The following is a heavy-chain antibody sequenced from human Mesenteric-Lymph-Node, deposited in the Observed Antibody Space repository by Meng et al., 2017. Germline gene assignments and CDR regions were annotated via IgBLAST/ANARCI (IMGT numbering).Heavy chain of an antibody. Sequence: SLKISCAASGFTSDDYAMHWVRQAPGRGLEWVSGISWNSGSIGSADSVRGRFTISRDNTRTSLYLQMNSLRAEDTALYHCASGNTAAGILIFDCWGQGTLVTVSS. CDR2: ISWNSGSI. J-gene: IGHJ4*02. CDR1: GFTSDDYA. V-gene: IGHV3-9*02. D-gene: IGHD6-13*01. CDR3: ASGNTAAGILIFDC.